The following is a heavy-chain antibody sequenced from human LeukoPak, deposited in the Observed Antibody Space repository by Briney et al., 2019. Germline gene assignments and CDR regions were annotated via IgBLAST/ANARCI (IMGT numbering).Heavy chain of an antibody. J-gene: IGHJ5*01. V-gene: IGHV3-23*01. D-gene: IGHD6-19*01. CDR3: ANPISRGLAVTAVWIQP. Sequence: GGSLRLFCAASGSAFSVSGMSWLRQPPGKGLEWVSTINANSGTTSYAASVRGRFTISRDNYKNTLYLQLNTLRADDTATYYCANPISRGLAVTAVWIQPWGQGTLVVVSS. CDR1: GSAFSVSG. CDR2: INANSGTT.